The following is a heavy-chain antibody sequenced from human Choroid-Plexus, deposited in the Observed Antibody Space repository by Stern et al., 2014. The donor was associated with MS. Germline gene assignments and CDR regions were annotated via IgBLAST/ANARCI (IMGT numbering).Heavy chain of an antibody. CDR1: GFTFGSCA. V-gene: IGHV3-30*18. CDR3: AKDRQYLTYFFDH. Sequence: MQLVASGGGVVQPGRPLRLSCVVSGFTFGSCAMHWVRQAPGKGLEGVAGVSYDGSNKYYADSVKGRFTISRDNSQNTLYMQMSSLRPEDTAVYYCAKDRQYLTYFFDHWGQGSLVTVSS. J-gene: IGHJ5*02. D-gene: IGHD2/OR15-2a*01. CDR2: VSYDGSNK.